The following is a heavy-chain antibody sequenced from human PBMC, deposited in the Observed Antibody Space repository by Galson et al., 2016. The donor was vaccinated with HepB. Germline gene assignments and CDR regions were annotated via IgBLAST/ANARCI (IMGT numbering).Heavy chain of an antibody. CDR1: GFTFSTYN. J-gene: IGHJ4*02. V-gene: IGHV3-21*01. CDR2: ISSSSTYI. D-gene: IGHD3-3*01. CDR3: ARDHYDFWSAYIASLGGFIDY. Sequence: SLRLSCAASGFTFSTYNMYWVRQAPGKGLEWVSSISSSSTYIYYADSVKGRFTISRDNAKNSLYLQMNSLRAEDTAVYYCARDHYDFWSAYIASLGGFIDYWGQGTLVTVSS.